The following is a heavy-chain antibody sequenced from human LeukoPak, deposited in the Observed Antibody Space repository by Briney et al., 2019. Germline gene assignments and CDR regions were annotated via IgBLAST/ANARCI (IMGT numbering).Heavy chain of an antibody. CDR2: ISAYNGST. CDR3: ARVHYDILTGYLEGRFDDY. D-gene: IGHD3-9*01. V-gene: IGHV1-18*01. CDR1: GYTFTSYG. J-gene: IGHJ4*02. Sequence: GASVKVSCKASGYTFTSYGISWVRQAPGQGLEWMGWISAYNGSTNYAQKLQGRVTMTTDTSTSTAYMELRSLRSDDTAVYYCARVHYDILTGYLEGRFDDYWGQGTLVTVSS.